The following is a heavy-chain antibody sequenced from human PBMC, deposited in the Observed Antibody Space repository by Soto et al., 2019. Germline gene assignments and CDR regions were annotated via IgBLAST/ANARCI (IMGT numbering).Heavy chain of an antibody. D-gene: IGHD6-6*01. CDR1: GDSISSGDYY. J-gene: IGHJ4*02. Sequence: QVQLQESGPGLVQPSQTLSLTCTVSGDSISSGDYYWSWVRQSPGKGLEWIGCIYYSGTTYYNPSLETRLTMAADTAKHQFSLRLISVTAADTAMYFCASDMKRYSSSTGPLEYWGQGTLVTVSS. V-gene: IGHV4-30-4*01. CDR2: IYYSGTT. CDR3: ASDMKRYSSSTGPLEY.